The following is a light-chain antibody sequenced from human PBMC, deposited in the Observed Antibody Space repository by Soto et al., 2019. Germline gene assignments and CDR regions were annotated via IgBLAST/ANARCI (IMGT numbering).Light chain of an antibody. CDR3: LQYPTCGT. J-gene: IGKJ1*01. CDR1: HSLSSKS. Sequence: DIVLTQSPGTLSLSPGERATLSCTASHSLSSKSLVWYQQKSGQTPRVLIYDASSRATGIPDRFSGSGSGTDFTLTIRRVGAEGCEGEFWLQYPTCGTFAQGTKVYIK. V-gene: IGKV3-20*01. CDR2: DAS.